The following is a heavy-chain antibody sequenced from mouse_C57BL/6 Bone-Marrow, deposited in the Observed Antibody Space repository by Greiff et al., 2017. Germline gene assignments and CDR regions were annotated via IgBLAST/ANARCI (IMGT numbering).Heavy chain of an antibody. J-gene: IGHJ2*01. CDR3: ARGLTGTRYFDY. Sequence: QVHVKQSGAELAKPGASVKLSCKASGYTFTSYWMHWVKQRPGQGLEWIGYINPSSGYTKYNQKFKDKATLTADKSSSTAYMQLSSLTYEDSAVYYCARGLTGTRYFDYWGQGTTLTVSS. CDR2: INPSSGYT. V-gene: IGHV1-7*01. CDR1: GYTFTSYW. D-gene: IGHD4-1*01.